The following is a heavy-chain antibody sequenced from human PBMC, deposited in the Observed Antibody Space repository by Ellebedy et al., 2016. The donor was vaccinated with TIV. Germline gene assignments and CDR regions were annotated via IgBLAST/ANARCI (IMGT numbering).Heavy chain of an antibody. CDR1: GDSISTHNW. V-gene: IGHV4-4*02. D-gene: IGHD2-15*01. CDR2: IHHGGST. J-gene: IGHJ3*02. CDR3: AAKGVVSRTFDI. Sequence: SETLSLTXTVSGDSISTHNWWSWVRQPPGKGLEWIAEIHHGGSTNYNPSLKSRVTISVDRSNNHFSLKMNSMTAADTAVYYCAAKGVVSRTFDIWGQGTMVAVS.